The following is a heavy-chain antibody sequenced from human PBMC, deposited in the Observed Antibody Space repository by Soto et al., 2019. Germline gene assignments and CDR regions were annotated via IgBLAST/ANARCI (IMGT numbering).Heavy chain of an antibody. V-gene: IGHV3-23*01. CDR1: GFTFSSYA. CDR2: ISGSGGST. D-gene: IGHD3-10*01. Sequence: GSLRLSCAASGFTFSSYAMSWVRQAPGKGLEWVSAISGSGGSTYYADSVKGRFTISRDNSKNTLYLQMNSLRAEDTAVYYCAKESRPYGSGSYSPDYWGQGTLVTVSS. CDR3: AKESRPYGSGSYSPDY. J-gene: IGHJ4*02.